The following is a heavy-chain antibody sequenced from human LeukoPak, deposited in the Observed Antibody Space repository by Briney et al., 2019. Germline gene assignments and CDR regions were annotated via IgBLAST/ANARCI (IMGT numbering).Heavy chain of an antibody. CDR2: INYSGST. CDR1: GVSIISSSYD. V-gene: IGHV4-39*01. Sequence: PSETLSLTCTVSGVSIISSSYDWGWIPQPPGKGLEWIGSINYSGSTDYNPSLKSRVTISVDASKNQFSLKMSSVTAADTAVYHCARHFDIWGQGTLVTVSS. CDR3: ARHFDI. J-gene: IGHJ4*02.